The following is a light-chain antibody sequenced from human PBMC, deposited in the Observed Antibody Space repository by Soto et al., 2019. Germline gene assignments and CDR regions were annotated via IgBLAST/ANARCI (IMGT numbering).Light chain of an antibody. V-gene: IGKV1-5*03. J-gene: IGKJ1*01. CDR1: QGISNW. CDR3: QQYNSYST. Sequence: DIQMTQSPSTLSASVGDRVTITCRASQGISNWLAWYQQKPGKAPKLLIYKASSLESGVPSRVSGSGSGTEFTLTFSSLQPDDFATYYCQQYNSYSTFGKGTKVEIK. CDR2: KAS.